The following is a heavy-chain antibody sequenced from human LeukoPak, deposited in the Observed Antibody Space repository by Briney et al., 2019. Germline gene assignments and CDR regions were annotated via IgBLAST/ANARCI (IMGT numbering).Heavy chain of an antibody. J-gene: IGHJ6*02. CDR1: GFTFGSYW. Sequence: GGSLRLSCAASGFTFGSYWMSWVRQAPGKGLEWVANIKQDGSEKYYVDSVKGRFTISRDNAKNSLYLQMNSLRAEDTAVYYCARDPGYSYGPYYYYYGMDVWGQGTTVTVSS. CDR3: ARDPGYSYGPYYYYYGMDV. CDR2: IKQDGSEK. D-gene: IGHD5-18*01. V-gene: IGHV3-7*01.